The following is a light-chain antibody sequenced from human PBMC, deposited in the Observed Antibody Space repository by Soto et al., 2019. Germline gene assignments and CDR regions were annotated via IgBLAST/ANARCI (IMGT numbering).Light chain of an antibody. CDR1: QSISSW. Sequence: DIPMTQSPSTLSASVGDRVTITCRASQSISSWLAWYQQKPGKAPKLLIYDASSLEIGVPSRFSGSGSGTAFTLTISSLQPDDFATYYCQQYNSYSSTFVEGTKLEI. J-gene: IGKJ2*02. V-gene: IGKV1-5*01. CDR2: DAS. CDR3: QQYNSYSST.